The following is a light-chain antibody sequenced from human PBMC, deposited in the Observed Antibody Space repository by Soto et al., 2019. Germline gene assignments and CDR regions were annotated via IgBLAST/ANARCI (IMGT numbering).Light chain of an antibody. CDR2: DAS. J-gene: IGKJ1*01. CDR3: QQYHSYWT. Sequence: DIQMTQSPSTLSASLGDRVTITCRASQSINSWVVWYQQKPGKASKLLIYDASSLESGVPQRFSGSGSGTEFTLTISSLQTDDFSTYYCQQYHSYWTFGQGTKVDIK. V-gene: IGKV1-5*01. CDR1: QSINSW.